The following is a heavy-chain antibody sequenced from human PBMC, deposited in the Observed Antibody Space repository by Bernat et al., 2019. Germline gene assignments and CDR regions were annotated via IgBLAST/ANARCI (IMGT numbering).Heavy chain of an antibody. CDR2: IISSSRYT. D-gene: IGHD2-2*01. CDR1: GFTFSDYY. CDR3: ACYGGRLPVASYFDY. V-gene: IGHV3-11*05. J-gene: IGHJ4*02. Sequence: QVQLVESGGGLVKPGGSLRLSCSASGFTFSDYYMSWIRQAPGKGLEGVSYIISSSRYTNYADSVKGRFTISRDNAKNSLYLQMNSLGAEDTAVYYCACYGGRLPVASYFDYWGQGTLVTVSS.